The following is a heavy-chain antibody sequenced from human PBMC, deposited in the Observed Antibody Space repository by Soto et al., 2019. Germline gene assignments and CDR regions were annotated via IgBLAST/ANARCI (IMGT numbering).Heavy chain of an antibody. J-gene: IGHJ1*01. CDR2: TSYDGRDK. V-gene: IGHV3-30*19. CDR3: ARWGTTGGLDV. Sequence: QVQLVESGGGVVQPGTSLRVSCVGSGFTFRSYVIHWVRQAPGKGLEWVALTSYDGRDKYSGDSVRGRFTISRDNSRNTVDLQMDSLRLEDTALYYCARWGTTGGLDVWGQGTLVSVSS. CDR1: GFTFRSYV. D-gene: IGHD3-16*01.